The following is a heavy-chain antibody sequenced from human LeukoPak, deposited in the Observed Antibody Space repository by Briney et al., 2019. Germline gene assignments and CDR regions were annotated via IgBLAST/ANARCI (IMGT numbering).Heavy chain of an antibody. Sequence: SVKVSCKASGGTFSSYAIRWVRQAPGQGLDWMGGIIPIFGTANYAQKFQGRVTITTDESTSTAYMELSSLRSEDTAVYYCARDPFQYGSSSHGYFDYWGQGTLVTVSS. J-gene: IGHJ4*02. CDR2: IIPIFGTA. D-gene: IGHD6-6*01. V-gene: IGHV1-69*05. CDR1: GGTFSSYA. CDR3: ARDPFQYGSSSHGYFDY.